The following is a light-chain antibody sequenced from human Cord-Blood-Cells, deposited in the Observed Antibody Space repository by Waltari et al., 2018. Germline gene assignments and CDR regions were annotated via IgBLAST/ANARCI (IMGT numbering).Light chain of an antibody. CDR3: SSYTSSSTWV. CDR2: GVS. V-gene: IGLV2-14*03. CDR1: SSDVGGYNY. J-gene: IGLJ3*02. Sequence: QSALTQPASVSGSPGQSITISCTGTSSDVGGYNYVSWHQQHPGKAPKLMIYGVSNRPSGVSSRFSGSKSGNTASLTISGLQAEDEADYYCSSYTSSSTWVFGGGTKLTVL.